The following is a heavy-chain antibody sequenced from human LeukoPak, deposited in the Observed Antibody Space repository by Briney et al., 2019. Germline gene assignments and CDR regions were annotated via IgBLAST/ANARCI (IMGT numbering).Heavy chain of an antibody. J-gene: IGHJ5*02. V-gene: IGHV3-74*01. CDR1: GFTFSNSW. CDR2: INPDGRTI. Sequence: GGSLRLSCTASGFTFSNSWMHWVRQAPGKGLVWVSRINPDGRTINYADSVKGRFTISRDNSKNTLYLQMNSLRAEDTAMYYCASTNYRGGTTGYNWFDPWGQGTLVTVSS. CDR3: ASTNYRGGTTGYNWFDP. D-gene: IGHD1-26*01.